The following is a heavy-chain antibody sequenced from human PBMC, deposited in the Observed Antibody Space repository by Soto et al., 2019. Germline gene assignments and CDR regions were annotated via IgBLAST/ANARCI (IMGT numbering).Heavy chain of an antibody. D-gene: IGHD3-3*01. CDR2: ISYDGSNK. Sequence: GGSLRLSCAASGFTFSSYAMHWVRQAPGKGLEWGAVISYDGSNKYYADSVKGRFTISRDNSKNTLYLQMNSLRAEDTAVYYCARVGGRFLEWYYFDYWGQGTLVTVSS. CDR3: ARVGGRFLEWYYFDY. CDR1: GFTFSSYA. J-gene: IGHJ4*02. V-gene: IGHV3-30-3*01.